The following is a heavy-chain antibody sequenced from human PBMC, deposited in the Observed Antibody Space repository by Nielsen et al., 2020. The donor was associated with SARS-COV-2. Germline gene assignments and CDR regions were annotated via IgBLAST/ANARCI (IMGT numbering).Heavy chain of an antibody. CDR1: GYTFTSHL. CDR3: ARQGLRSPETDY. Sequence: KVSCKASGYTFTSHLLGWVRQMPGKGLEWMGNIYPGDSETRYSPSFQDQVTMSVDKSINTAYLLWSSLKASDTAIYYCARQGLRSPETDYWGQGTLVTVSS. D-gene: IGHD3/OR15-3a*01. V-gene: IGHV5-51*01. CDR2: IYPGDSET. J-gene: IGHJ4*02.